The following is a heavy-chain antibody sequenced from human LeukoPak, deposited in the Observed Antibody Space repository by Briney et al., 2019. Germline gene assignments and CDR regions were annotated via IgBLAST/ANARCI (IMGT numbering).Heavy chain of an antibody. CDR3: ASNSFDYYGSGSYSVDY. D-gene: IGHD3-10*01. V-gene: IGHV4-34*01. CDR1: GGSFSGYY. CDR2: INHSGST. Sequence: SSETLSLTCAVYGGSFSGYYWSWIRQPPGKGLEWIGEINHSGSTNYNPSLKSRVTISVDTSKNQFSLKLSSVTAADTAVYYCASNSFDYYGSGSYSVDYWGQGTLVTVSS. J-gene: IGHJ4*02.